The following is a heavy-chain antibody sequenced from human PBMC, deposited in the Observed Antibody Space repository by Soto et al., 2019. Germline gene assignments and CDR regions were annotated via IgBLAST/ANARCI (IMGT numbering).Heavy chain of an antibody. CDR3: ARALYGEGTRFDP. V-gene: IGHV4-59*08. Sequence: SETLSLTCTVSGGSIRSYYWSWIRQPPGKGLEWIGYIYYSGSTNYNPSLKSRVTISVDTSKSQFSLKLSSVTAADTAVYYCARALYGEGTRFDPWAQGTLVTVSS. D-gene: IGHD4-17*01. J-gene: IGHJ5*02. CDR1: GGSIRSYY. CDR2: IYYSGST.